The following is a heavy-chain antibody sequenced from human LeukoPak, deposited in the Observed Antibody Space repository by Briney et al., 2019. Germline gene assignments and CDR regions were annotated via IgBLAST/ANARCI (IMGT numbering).Heavy chain of an antibody. CDR2: ISSSDSTI. V-gene: IGHV3-48*03. CDR1: GFTFSSYE. Sequence: GGSLRLSCAASGFTFSSYEMNWVRQAPGKGLEWVSYISSSDSTIYYADSVKGRFTISRDNSKKSLYLQMNSLRAEDTAVYYCARDKYYDSSGYSAKFDYWGQGTLVTVSS. CDR3: ARDKYYDSSGYSAKFDY. J-gene: IGHJ4*02. D-gene: IGHD3-22*01.